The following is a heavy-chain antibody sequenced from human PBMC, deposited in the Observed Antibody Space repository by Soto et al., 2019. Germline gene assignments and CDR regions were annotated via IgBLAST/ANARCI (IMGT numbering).Heavy chain of an antibody. Sequence: NPSETLSLTCTVSGGCISRYYWSWIRQPPGKGLEWIGYIYYSGSTNYNPSLKSRVTISVDTSKKQFSLKLRSVTAADTAVDYCGTDSLRDWNPTTRDYSYYAMDVSGPGPTVTVSS. CDR1: GGCISRYY. CDR3: GTDSLRDWNPTTRDYSYYAMDV. D-gene: IGHD1-1*01. CDR2: IYYSGST. J-gene: IGHJ6*02. V-gene: IGHV4-59*01.